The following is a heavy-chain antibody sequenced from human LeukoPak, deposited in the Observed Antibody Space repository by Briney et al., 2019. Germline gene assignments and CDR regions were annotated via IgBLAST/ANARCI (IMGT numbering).Heavy chain of an antibody. CDR2: IYTSGST. V-gene: IGHV4-61*02. D-gene: IGHD3-22*01. Sequence: SETLSLTCGVSGGSISSGAYSWSWIRQPPGKGLEWIGRIYTSGSTNYNPSLKSRVTISVDTSKNQFSLKLSSVTAADTAVYYCARGPFRINYDSSGRVAAFDIWGQGTMVTVSS. CDR3: ARGPFRINYDSSGRVAAFDI. J-gene: IGHJ3*02. CDR1: GGSISSGAYS.